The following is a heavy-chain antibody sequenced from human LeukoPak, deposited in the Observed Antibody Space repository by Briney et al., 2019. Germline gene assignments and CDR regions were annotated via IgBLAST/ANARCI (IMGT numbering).Heavy chain of an antibody. CDR2: IYRSGAT. CDR3: ARNAGYSDLNY. D-gene: IGHD3-22*01. CDR1: GDSFSSNNY. J-gene: IGHJ4*02. V-gene: IGHV4-4*02. Sequence: SETLSLTCTVSGDSFSSNNYWTWVRQPPGKGLEWIGEIYRSGATHYNPSLRGRVTVSLDKSKNQFSLRLNSVTAADTAIYYCARNAGYSDLNYWGQGVLVTVSS.